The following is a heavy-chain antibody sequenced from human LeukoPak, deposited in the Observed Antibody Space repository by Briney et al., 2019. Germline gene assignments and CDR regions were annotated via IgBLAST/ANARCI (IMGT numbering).Heavy chain of an antibody. CDR2: IYSGGST. J-gene: IGHJ4*02. Sequence: GGSLTLSCAASGFTVSSNYMSWLRQAPGKGLEWVSNIYSGGSTYYADSVKGRFTISRDNSKNTLYLQMNRLRAEDTAVYYCASGRAAGLLSYYFDYWGQGTLVTVSS. D-gene: IGHD6-13*01. V-gene: IGHV3-66*01. CDR1: GFTVSSNY. CDR3: ASGRAAGLLSYYFDY.